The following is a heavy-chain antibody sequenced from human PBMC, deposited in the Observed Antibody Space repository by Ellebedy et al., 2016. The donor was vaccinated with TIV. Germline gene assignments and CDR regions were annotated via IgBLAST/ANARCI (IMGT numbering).Heavy chain of an antibody. CDR3: AEVGSSVCYGGTCYYLDV. J-gene: IGHJ6*03. CDR2: ISRDAGKT. CDR1: GFTFDSNA. D-gene: IGHD2-21*02. Sequence: GESLKISXVASGFTFDSNAMSWVRQAPGKGLEWVSGISRDAGKTFYADSVKGRFTISRDNSRNTLYLQMNGLRAEDTAIYYCAEVGSSVCYGGTCYYLDVWGKGTTVTVSS. V-gene: IGHV3-23*01.